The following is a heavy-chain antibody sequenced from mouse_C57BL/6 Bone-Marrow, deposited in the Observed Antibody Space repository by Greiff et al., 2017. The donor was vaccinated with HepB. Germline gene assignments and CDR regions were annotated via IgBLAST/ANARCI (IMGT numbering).Heavy chain of an antibody. J-gene: IGHJ1*03. V-gene: IGHV5-9-1*02. Sequence: EVQGVESGEGLVKPGGSLKLSCAASGFTFSSYAMSWVRQTPEKRLEWVAYISSGGDYIYYADTVKGRFTISRDNARNTLYLQMSSLKSEDTAMYYCTRDQIITTVVATDWYFDVWGTGTTVTVSS. D-gene: IGHD1-1*01. CDR3: TRDQIITTVVATDWYFDV. CDR2: ISSGGDYI. CDR1: GFTFSSYA.